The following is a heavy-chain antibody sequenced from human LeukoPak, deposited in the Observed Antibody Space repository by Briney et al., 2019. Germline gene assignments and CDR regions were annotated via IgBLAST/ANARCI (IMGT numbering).Heavy chain of an antibody. J-gene: IGHJ6*03. V-gene: IGHV3-7*03. CDR2: IKQDGSEK. CDR3: ARGIAVAGYYYMDV. Sequence: PGGSLRLSCAASGFTFSSYWMSWVRQAPGKGLEWVANIKQDGSEKYYVDSVKGRFTISRDNAKNSLYLQMNSLRSEDTAVYYCARGIAVAGYYYMDVWGKGTTVTVSS. D-gene: IGHD6-19*01. CDR1: GFTFSSYW.